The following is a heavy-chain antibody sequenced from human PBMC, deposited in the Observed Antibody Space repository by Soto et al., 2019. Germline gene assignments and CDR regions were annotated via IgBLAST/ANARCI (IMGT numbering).Heavy chain of an antibody. V-gene: IGHV3-48*02. J-gene: IGHJ4*02. CDR3: ARDLGTPNRASLYYFDY. CDR2: ISSSTRTI. D-gene: IGHD3-16*01. CDR1: GFMFSNYS. Sequence: EVQLVESGGGLVQPGGSLRLSCAASGFMFSNYSMNWVRQAPGKGLEWVSYISSSTRTIEYSGSVKGRFTISRDNAKNSLYLQMNSLTDEDTAVYYCARDLGTPNRASLYYFDYWGQGTLVTVSS.